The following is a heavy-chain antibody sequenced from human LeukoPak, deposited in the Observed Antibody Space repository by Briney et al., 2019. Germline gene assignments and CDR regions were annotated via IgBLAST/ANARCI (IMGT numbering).Heavy chain of an antibody. CDR2: INPNSGGT. CDR1: GYTFTGYY. V-gene: IGHV1-2*02. Sequence: ASMKVSCKASGYTFTGYYIHWLRQAPGQGLEWMGFINPNSGGTNYAQKFQGRVTMTRDTSISTAYMELSSLTSDDTAVYYCARDLEGYHYGTGNYPQWGQGTLITVSS. J-gene: IGHJ4*02. CDR3: ARDLEGYHYGTGNYPQ. D-gene: IGHD3-10*01.